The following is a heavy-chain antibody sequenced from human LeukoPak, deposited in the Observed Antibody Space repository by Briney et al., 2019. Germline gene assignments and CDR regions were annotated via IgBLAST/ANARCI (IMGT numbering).Heavy chain of an antibody. V-gene: IGHV3-7*04. CDR2: IKQDGSDK. D-gene: IGHD2/OR15-2a*01. CDR3: ARNRARFDY. J-gene: IGHJ4*02. Sequence: GGSLRLSCAASGFTFSSSWMSWVRQAPGKGLEWVATIKQDGSDKYFVDSVKGRFTISGDNAKNSLYLQMNSLRAEDTAVYYCARNRARFDYWGQGTLVTVSS. CDR1: GFTFSSSW.